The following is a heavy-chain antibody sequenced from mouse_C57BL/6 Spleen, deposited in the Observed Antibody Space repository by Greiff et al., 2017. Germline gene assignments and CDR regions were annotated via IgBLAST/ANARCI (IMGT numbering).Heavy chain of an antibody. J-gene: IGHJ1*03. CDR3: ARWSYYDGSSYDWYFDV. Sequence: QVQLQQPGAELVKPGASVKMSCKASGYTFTSYWITWVKQRPGQGLEWIGDIYPGSGSTNYNEKFKSKATLTVDTSSSTAYMQLSSLTSEDSAVYYCARWSYYDGSSYDWYFDVWGTGTTVTVSS. V-gene: IGHV1-55*01. D-gene: IGHD1-1*01. CDR2: IYPGSGST. CDR1: GYTFTSYW.